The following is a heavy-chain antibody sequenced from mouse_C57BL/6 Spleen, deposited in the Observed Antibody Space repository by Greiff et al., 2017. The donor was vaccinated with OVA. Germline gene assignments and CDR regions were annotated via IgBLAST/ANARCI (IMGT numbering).Heavy chain of an antibody. V-gene: IGHV1-76*01. CDR3: ARKGDSPYYYAMDY. CDR2: IYPGSGNT. J-gene: IGHJ4*01. Sequence: VQLQQSGAELVRPGASVKLSCKASGYTFTDYYINWVKQRPGQGLEWIARIYPGSGNTYYNEKFKGKATLTAEKSSSTAYMQLSRLTSEDSAVYFCARKGDSPYYYAMDYWGQGTSVTVSS. CDR1: GYTFTDYY. D-gene: IGHD3-2*01.